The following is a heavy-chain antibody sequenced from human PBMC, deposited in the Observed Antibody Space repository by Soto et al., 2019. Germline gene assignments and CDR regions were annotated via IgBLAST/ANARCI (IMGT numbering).Heavy chain of an antibody. J-gene: IGHJ4*02. V-gene: IGHV4-59*01. D-gene: IGHD3-22*01. CDR3: ASGYYDSSGYQYYFDY. Sequence: PSETLSLTCAVSGGSISSYYWSWIRQPPGKGLEWIGYINYRGNTNYNPSLKSRVTMSVDASKNQFSLKLSSVTAADTAVYYCASGYYDSSGYQYYFDYWGQGTLVTVSS. CDR2: INYRGNT. CDR1: GGSISSYY.